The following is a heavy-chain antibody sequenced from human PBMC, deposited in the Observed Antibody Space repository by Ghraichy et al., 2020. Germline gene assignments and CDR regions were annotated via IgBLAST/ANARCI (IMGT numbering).Heavy chain of an antibody. V-gene: IGHV3-7*01. CDR3: ARDPYGDYKYGGTDY. D-gene: IGHD4-17*01. CDR2: IKSDRSDS. Sequence: GGSLRLSCAASGFTFSRHWMSWVRQAPGKGLEWVASIKSDRSDSFYLDSVKGRFTISRDNAENSVSLEMTSLGAEDTAVYYCARDPYGDYKYGGTDYWGRGTLVSVSS. J-gene: IGHJ4*02. CDR1: GFTFSRHW.